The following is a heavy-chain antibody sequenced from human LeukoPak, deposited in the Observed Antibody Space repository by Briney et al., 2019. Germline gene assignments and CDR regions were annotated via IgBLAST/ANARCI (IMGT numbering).Heavy chain of an antibody. D-gene: IGHD3-10*01. CDR3: ARVWAYYGSGSYFFDY. J-gene: IGHJ4*02. V-gene: IGHV1-18*01. CDR1: GGTFSSYA. Sequence: AASVKVSCKASGGTFSSYAISWVRQAPGQGLEWMGWISAYNGNTNYAQKLQGRVTMTTDTSTSTAYMELRSLRSDDTAVYYCARVWAYYGSGSYFFDYWGQGTLVTVSS. CDR2: ISAYNGNT.